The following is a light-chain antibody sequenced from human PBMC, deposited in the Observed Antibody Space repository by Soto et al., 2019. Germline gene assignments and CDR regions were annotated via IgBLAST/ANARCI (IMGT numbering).Light chain of an antibody. CDR1: QTFSNN. CDR2: GAS. CDR3: QQYNNKPPIT. V-gene: IGKV3-15*01. Sequence: IVLTQSPGTLSLSPGERATLSCRASQTFSNNYLAWYQQKPGQAPRLLIYGASTRATGVPARFAGSGSGTEFTLTISSLQSEDFALYSCQQYNNKPPITFGQGTRLEIK. J-gene: IGKJ5*01.